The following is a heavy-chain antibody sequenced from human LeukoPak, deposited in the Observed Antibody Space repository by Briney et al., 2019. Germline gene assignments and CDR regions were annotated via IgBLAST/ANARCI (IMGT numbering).Heavy chain of an antibody. CDR3: AKVWSEWLLLGWYFDL. D-gene: IGHD3-22*01. J-gene: IGHJ2*01. CDR1: GFTFSSYG. V-gene: IGHV3-23*01. Sequence: PGGSLRLSCAASGFTFSSYGMSWVRQAPGKGLEWVSAISGSGGSTYYADSVKGRFTISRDNSKNTLYLQMNSLRAEDTAVYYCAKVWSEWLLLGWYFDLWGRGTLVTVSS. CDR2: ISGSGGST.